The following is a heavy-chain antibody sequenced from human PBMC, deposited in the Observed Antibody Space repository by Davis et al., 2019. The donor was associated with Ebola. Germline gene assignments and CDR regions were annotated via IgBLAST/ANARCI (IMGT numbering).Heavy chain of an antibody. J-gene: IGHJ3*02. CDR1: GYTFTSYG. D-gene: IGHD6-13*01. V-gene: IGHV1-2*06. Sequence: AASVKVSCKASGYTFTSYGISWVRQAPGQRLEWMGRIHPNWGATKAAQKFQGRVTMTRDTSISTAYMELSRLRSDDTAVYYCARDWGYSSSLDAFDIWGQGTMVTVSS. CDR3: ARDWGYSSSLDAFDI. CDR2: IHPNWGAT.